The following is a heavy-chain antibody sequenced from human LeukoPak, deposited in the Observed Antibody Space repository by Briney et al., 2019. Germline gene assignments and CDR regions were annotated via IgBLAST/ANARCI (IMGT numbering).Heavy chain of an antibody. CDR2: ISYDGSNK. CDR1: GFTFSSYA. D-gene: IGHD1-26*01. J-gene: IGHJ4*02. Sequence: GGSLRLSCAASGFTFSSYAMHWVRQAPGKGLEWVAVISYDGSNKYYADSVKGRFTISRDNSKNTLYLQMNSLRAEDTAVYYCARDLVGATNYWGQGTLVSVSS. V-gene: IGHV3-30*04. CDR3: ARDLVGATNY.